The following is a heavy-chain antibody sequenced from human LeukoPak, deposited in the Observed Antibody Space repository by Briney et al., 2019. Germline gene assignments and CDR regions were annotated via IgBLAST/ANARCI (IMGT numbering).Heavy chain of an antibody. Sequence: GRSLRLSCAASGFTFSSYSMNWVRQAPGKGPEWVSYISSGSDTIYYADSAKGRFTMSRDNAKNSLFLQMNSLRAEDTAVYYCARATRNGYDYWGQGTLVAVSS. CDR1: GFTFSSYS. CDR2: ISSGSDTI. V-gene: IGHV3-48*04. J-gene: IGHJ4*02. CDR3: ARATRNGYDY. D-gene: IGHD5-24*01.